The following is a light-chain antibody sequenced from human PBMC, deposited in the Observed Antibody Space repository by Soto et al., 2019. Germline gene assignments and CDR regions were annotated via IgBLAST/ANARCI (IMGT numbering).Light chain of an antibody. Sequence: EIVLTQSPGTLSLSPGERATLSCRASQSVSSSYLAWYQQKPGQAPRLLIYGASSRATGIPDRFSGSGSVTDLTLTISRLEPEDFAVYYCQQYGRSITFGQGTKLEIK. V-gene: IGKV3-20*01. CDR2: GAS. J-gene: IGKJ2*01. CDR1: QSVSSSY. CDR3: QQYGRSIT.